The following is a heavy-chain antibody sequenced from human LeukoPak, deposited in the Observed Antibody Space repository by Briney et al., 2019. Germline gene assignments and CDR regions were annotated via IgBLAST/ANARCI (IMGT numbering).Heavy chain of an antibody. Sequence: GGYLRLYCSASGFTFSSYSMNWVRQAPGKGLEWVSSISSSSSYIYYADSVKGRFTISTDNAKNSLYLQMNSLGAEDTAVYYFARGGRGAGTHGMDVLGQGTTVTVSS. D-gene: IGHD1-14*01. V-gene: IGHV3-21*01. CDR2: ISSSSSYI. CDR3: ARGGRGAGTHGMDV. CDR1: GFTFSSYS. J-gene: IGHJ6*02.